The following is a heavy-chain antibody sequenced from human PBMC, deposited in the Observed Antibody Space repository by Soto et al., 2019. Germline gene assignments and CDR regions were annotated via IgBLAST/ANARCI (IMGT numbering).Heavy chain of an antibody. D-gene: IGHD3-3*01. CDR3: TKYYDFWSGYPTNDAFDI. CDR1: GFTFGDYA. CDR2: IRSKAYGGTT. V-gene: IGHV3-49*03. J-gene: IGHJ3*02. Sequence: EVQLVESGGGLVQPGRSLRLSCTASGFTFGDYAMSWFRQAPGKGLEWVGFIRSKAYGGTTEYAASVKGRFTISRGDSKSIAYLQMNSLKTEDTAVYYCTKYYDFWSGYPTNDAFDIWGQGTMVTVSS.